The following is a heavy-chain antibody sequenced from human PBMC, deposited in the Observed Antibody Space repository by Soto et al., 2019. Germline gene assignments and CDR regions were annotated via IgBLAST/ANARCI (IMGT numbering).Heavy chain of an antibody. CDR1: GFTFSHYA. J-gene: IGHJ4*01. CDR2: MSYDGSNE. D-gene: IGHD1-26*01. Sequence: QVQLVESGGGVVQPGRSLRLSCAASGFTFSHYAMHWVRQAPGKGLEWVALMSYDGSNEYYADCVKGRFTISRDNSKNSLYLQMNSLRAEDTAVYYCAKDGSNNVDCWGHGALGSESS. V-gene: IGHV3-30*18. CDR3: AKDGSNNVDC.